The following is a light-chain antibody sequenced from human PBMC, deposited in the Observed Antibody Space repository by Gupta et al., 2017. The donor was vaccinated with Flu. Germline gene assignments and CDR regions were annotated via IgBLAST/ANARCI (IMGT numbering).Light chain of an antibody. CDR2: AAS. V-gene: IGKV1-8*01. CDR1: QGISSY. J-gene: IGKJ2*01. CDR3: QHEDSSPRI. Sequence: AIRMTQSPSSFSASTGDRVTITCRASQGISSYLAWYQQKPGKAPKLLIYAASTLQSGVPSRFSGSGSGTDFTLTISCLQSEDFATYYCQHEDSSPRIFGQGTKLEIK.